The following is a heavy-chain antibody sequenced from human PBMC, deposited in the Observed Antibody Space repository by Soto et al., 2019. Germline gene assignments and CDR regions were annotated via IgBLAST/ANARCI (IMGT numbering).Heavy chain of an antibody. D-gene: IGHD2-21*01. J-gene: IGHJ5*02. V-gene: IGHV1-18*04. CDR3: ARDKAPVIVNNWFDT. CDR1: GYTFTSYG. Sequence: ASVKVSCKASGYTFTSYGISWVRQAPGQGLEWMGWISAYNGNTNYAQKFQGRVTITRDTSASTAYMELSSLRSEDTAVYYCARDKAPVIVNNWFDTWGQGTLVTVSS. CDR2: ISAYNGNT.